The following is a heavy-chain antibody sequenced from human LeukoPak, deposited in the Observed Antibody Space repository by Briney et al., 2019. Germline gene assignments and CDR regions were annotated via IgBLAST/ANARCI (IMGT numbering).Heavy chain of an antibody. Sequence: SETLSLTCAVYGGSFSGYYWSWIRQPPGKGLEWIGEINHSGSTNYNPSLKSRVTISVDTSKNQFSLKLSSVTAADTAVYYCARRLGHCSSTSCFYYYYYMDVWGEGTTVTVSS. CDR1: GGSFSGYY. D-gene: IGHD2-2*01. J-gene: IGHJ6*03. CDR2: INHSGST. V-gene: IGHV4-34*01. CDR3: ARRLGHCSSTSCFYYYYYMDV.